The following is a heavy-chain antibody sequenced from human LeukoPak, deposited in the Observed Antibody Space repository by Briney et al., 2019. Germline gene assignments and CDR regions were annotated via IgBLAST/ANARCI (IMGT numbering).Heavy chain of an antibody. CDR1: GGSFSGYY. Sequence: PSETLSLTCAVYGGSFSGYYWSWIRQPPGKGLEWIGEINHSGSTNYNPSLKSRVTISVDTSKNQFSLKLSSVTAADTAVYYCAGGPPGGSYYPGARGTLVTVSS. D-gene: IGHD1-26*01. CDR2: INHSGST. V-gene: IGHV4-34*01. J-gene: IGHJ5*02. CDR3: AGGPPGGSYYP.